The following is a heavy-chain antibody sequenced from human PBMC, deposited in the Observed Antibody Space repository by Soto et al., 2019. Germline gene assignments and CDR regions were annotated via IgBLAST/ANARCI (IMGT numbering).Heavy chain of an antibody. Sequence: SGFTFSSYDMHWVRQATGKGLDWVSAIGTAGDTYYPGSVKGRFTISRENAKNSLYLQMNSLRAGDTAVYYCARSYYDFWSGYYSTAAMDVWGKGTTVTVSS. CDR3: ARSYYDFWSGYYSTAAMDV. D-gene: IGHD3-3*01. CDR1: GFTFSSYD. J-gene: IGHJ6*03. CDR2: IGTAGDT. V-gene: IGHV3-13*01.